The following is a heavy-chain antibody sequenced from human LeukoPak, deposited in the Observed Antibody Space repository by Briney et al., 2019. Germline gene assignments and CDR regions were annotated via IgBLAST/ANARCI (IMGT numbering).Heavy chain of an antibody. CDR2: IYYSGST. CDR1: GGSISSYY. V-gene: IGHV4-39*01. CDR3: ARLNYYGFDY. Sequence: PSETPSLTCTVSGGSISSYYWSWIRQPPGKGLEWIATIYYSGSTYYNASLKSRITIAVDTSKSQFSLKLSSVTAADTAVYYCARLNYYGFDYWGQGTLVTFSS. J-gene: IGHJ4*02. D-gene: IGHD1-26*01.